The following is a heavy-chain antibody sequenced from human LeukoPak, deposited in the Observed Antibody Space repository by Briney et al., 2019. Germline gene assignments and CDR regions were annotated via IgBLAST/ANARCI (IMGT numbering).Heavy chain of an antibody. CDR2: IGGSGDST. Sequence: GGSLRLSCAASGFTFDDYGMSWVRQAPGKGLEWVSAIGGSGDSTYYTDSVKGRFTMSRDNSKNTLYLQMNSLRAEDTAVYYCVKGYSYFTRGSHYDYWGQGTLVAVSS. D-gene: IGHD3-10*01. CDR3: VKGYSYFTRGSHYDY. V-gene: IGHV3-23*01. J-gene: IGHJ4*02. CDR1: GFTFDDYG.